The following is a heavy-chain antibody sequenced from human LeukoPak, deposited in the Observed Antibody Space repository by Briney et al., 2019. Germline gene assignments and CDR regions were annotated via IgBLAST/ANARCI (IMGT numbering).Heavy chain of an antibody. Sequence: PGGSLRLSCAASGFTFSSYSMNWVRQAPGKGLEWASSISSSSSYIYYADSVKGRFTISRDNAKNSLYLQMNSLRAEDTAVYYCASFWGGYCSSTSCSHDYWGQGTLVTVSS. CDR3: ASFWGGYCSSTSCSHDY. V-gene: IGHV3-21*01. D-gene: IGHD2-2*01. J-gene: IGHJ4*02. CDR1: GFTFSSYS. CDR2: ISSSSSYI.